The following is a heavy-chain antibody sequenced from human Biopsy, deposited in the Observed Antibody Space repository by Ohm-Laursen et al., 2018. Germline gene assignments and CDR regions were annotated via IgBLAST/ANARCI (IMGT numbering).Heavy chain of an antibody. CDR3: VRGWWNRSSLFLDH. J-gene: IGHJ4*02. V-gene: IGHV3-48*01. CDR1: EFNVDRNH. CDR2: TDTTSGTK. D-gene: IGHD1/OR15-1a*01. Sequence: SLRLSCAASEFNVDRNHMNWARQAPGKGLEWVSYTDTTSGTKFYADSVKGRFTISRDNAKNSLYLQMTSLRAEDTAVYFCVRGWWNRSSLFLDHWGQGSLVTVSS.